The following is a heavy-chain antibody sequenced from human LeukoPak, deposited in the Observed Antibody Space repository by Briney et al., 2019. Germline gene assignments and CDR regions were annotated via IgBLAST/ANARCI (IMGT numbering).Heavy chain of an antibody. J-gene: IGHJ2*01. D-gene: IGHD6-19*01. V-gene: IGHV1-8*01. Sequence: ASVKVSCKASGYTFTSYDINWVRQATGQGLEWMGWMNPNSGNTGYAQKFQGRVTMTRITSISTAYMELSSLRSEDTAVYYCARGGSPQWLVQGNDWYFDLCGRGTLVTVSS. CDR1: GYTFTSYD. CDR2: MNPNSGNT. CDR3: ARGGSPQWLVQGNDWYFDL.